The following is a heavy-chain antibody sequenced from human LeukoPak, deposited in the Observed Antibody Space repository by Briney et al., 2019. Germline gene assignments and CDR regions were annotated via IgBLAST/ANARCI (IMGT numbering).Heavy chain of an antibody. CDR2: IYYSGST. CDR3: ARDGPYSSSWEFDY. J-gene: IGHJ4*02. Sequence: SETLSLTCTVSGGSISSYYWSWLRQPPGKRLEWIGYIYYSGSTNYNPSLKSRVTISVDTSKNQFSLKLSSVTAADTAVYYCARDGPYSSSWEFDYWGQGTLVTVSS. D-gene: IGHD6-13*01. CDR1: GGSISSYY. V-gene: IGHV4-59*01.